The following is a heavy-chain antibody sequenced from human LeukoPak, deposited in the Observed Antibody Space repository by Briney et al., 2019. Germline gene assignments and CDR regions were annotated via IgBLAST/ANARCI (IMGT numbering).Heavy chain of an antibody. Sequence: KPSETLSLTCTVSGGSISSYYWSWIRQPPGKGLEWIGYIYYSGSTNYNPSLKSRVTISVDTSKNQFSLKLSSVTAADTAVYYCARGPDGSGSYTWFDPWGQGTLVTVSS. D-gene: IGHD3-10*01. CDR1: GGSISSYY. V-gene: IGHV4-59*12. J-gene: IGHJ5*02. CDR2: IYYSGST. CDR3: ARGPDGSGSYTWFDP.